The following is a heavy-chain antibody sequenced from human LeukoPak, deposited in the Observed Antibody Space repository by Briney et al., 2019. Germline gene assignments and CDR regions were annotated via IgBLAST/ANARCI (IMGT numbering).Heavy chain of an antibody. V-gene: IGHV4-59*01. J-gene: IGHJ6*03. CDR2: IYYSGST. D-gene: IGHD3-3*01. CDR1: GGSISSYY. CDR3: ARVGGIFGVVSYMDV. Sequence: PSETLSLTCTVSGGSISSYYWSWIRQPPGKGPEWIGYIYYSGSTNYNPSLKSRVTISVDTSKNQFSLKLSSVTAADTAVYYCARVGGIFGVVSYMDVWGKGTTVTVSS.